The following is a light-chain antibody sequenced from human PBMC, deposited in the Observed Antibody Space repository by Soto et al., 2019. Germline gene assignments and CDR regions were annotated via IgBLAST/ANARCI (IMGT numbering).Light chain of an antibody. Sequence: EIVKTQAPAAPPIKTGEGATLSCRASQSVSSNLAWYQQKPGQAPRLLIYAASTRATGIPARFRGSGSGTEFTLTITSLQSEDFAVYYCQQYNNWPPLTFGGGTKV. V-gene: IGKV3-15*01. CDR3: QQYNNWPPLT. CDR1: QSVSSN. CDR2: AAS. J-gene: IGKJ4*01.